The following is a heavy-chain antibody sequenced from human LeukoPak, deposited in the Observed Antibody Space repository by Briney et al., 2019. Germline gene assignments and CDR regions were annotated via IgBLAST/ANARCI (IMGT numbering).Heavy chain of an antibody. V-gene: IGHV4-34*01. Sequence: SPSETLSLTCAVYGGSFSGYYWSWIRQPPGKGLEWIGEINPSGSTNYNPSLKSRVTISVDTSKNQFSLKLTSVTAADTAVYFCAYNRNFALDNWGQGTLVTVSS. CDR1: GGSFSGYY. J-gene: IGHJ4*01. CDR3: AYNRNFALDN. D-gene: IGHD1-14*01. CDR2: INPSGST.